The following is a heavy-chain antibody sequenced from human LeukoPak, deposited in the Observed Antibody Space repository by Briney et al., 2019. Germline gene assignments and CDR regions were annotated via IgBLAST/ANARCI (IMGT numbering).Heavy chain of an antibody. CDR3: ARGKSGTYSDY. J-gene: IGHJ4*02. CDR1: RYTFTNYA. V-gene: IGHV7-4-1*02. CDR2: INTNTGNP. Sequence: GASVKVSCKASRYTFTNYAMTWVRQAPGQGLEWMGWINTNTGNPTYAQGFTGRFVFSLDTSVSTAYLQISSLKAEDTAVYYCARGKSGTYSDYWGQGTLVTVSS. D-gene: IGHD3-10*01.